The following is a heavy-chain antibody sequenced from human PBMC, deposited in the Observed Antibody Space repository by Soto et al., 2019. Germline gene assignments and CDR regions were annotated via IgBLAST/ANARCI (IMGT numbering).Heavy chain of an antibody. CDR3: AREDDYGYRYINYGLDV. CDR1: GFTFNIYA. Sequence: QAQLVESGGGVVQPGRSLRLSCAASGFTFNIYALHWVRQAPGKGLEWVAVISFDGTKKYYSDSVKGRFTISRDNLKNTPYLQMNNLRVEDAAPYFCAREDDYGYRYINYGLDVWGQGTTVTVSS. V-gene: IGHV3-30-3*01. J-gene: IGHJ6*02. D-gene: IGHD4-17*01. CDR2: ISFDGTKK.